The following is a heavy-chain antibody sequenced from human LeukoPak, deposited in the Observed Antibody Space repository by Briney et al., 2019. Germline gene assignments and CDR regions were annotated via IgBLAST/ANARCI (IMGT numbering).Heavy chain of an antibody. Sequence: SETLSLTCIVSGGPIRCYYWSWIRQPPGKGLDWIGYIYYSGSTNYTPYLKSRVTMSVDTSKNQFSLKLSSVTAADTAEYYCARGGLESGYHSNDAFDIWGQGTMVTVSS. D-gene: IGHD3-22*01. J-gene: IGHJ3*02. CDR2: IYYSGST. CDR1: GGPIRCYY. CDR3: ARGGLESGYHSNDAFDI. V-gene: IGHV4-59*01.